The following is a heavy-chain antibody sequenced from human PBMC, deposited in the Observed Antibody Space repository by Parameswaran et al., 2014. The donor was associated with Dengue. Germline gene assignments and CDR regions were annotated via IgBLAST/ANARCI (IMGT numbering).Heavy chain of an antibody. CDR2: IMPIFGVA. V-gene: IGHV1-69*01. CDR3: SITSTPTTAADY. D-gene: IGHD6-13*01. J-gene: IGHJ4*02. Sequence: WVRQAPGQGLEWMGGIMPIFGVANYAQKFQGRVTITADESTSTAYMEVSSLRSDDTALYFCSITSTPTTAADYWGQGTLVTVSS.